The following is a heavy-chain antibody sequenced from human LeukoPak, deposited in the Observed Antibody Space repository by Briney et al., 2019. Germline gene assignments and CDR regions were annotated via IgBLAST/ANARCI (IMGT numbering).Heavy chain of an antibody. D-gene: IGHD3-10*01. Sequence: VASVKVSCKPSGYTFTDSFMHWVRQAPGQGPEWMGWINPVSGDTKFAQRFQGRITLTRDTSMSTAYMELSTLRSDDTAVYYCARTAMVRGVIMGFDYWGQGTLVTVSS. CDR1: GYTFTDSF. CDR2: INPVSGDT. CDR3: ARTAMVRGVIMGFDY. V-gene: IGHV1-2*02. J-gene: IGHJ4*02.